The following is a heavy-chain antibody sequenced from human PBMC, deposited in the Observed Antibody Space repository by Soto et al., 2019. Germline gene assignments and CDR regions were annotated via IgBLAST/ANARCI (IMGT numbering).Heavy chain of an antibody. J-gene: IGHJ4*02. V-gene: IGHV3-30*18. CDR3: AKPYGDRYYFDY. CDR1: GFTFSSYG. CDR2: ISYDGSNK. Sequence: QVQLVESGGGVVQPGRSLRLSCAASGFTFSSYGMHWVRQAPGKGLEWVAVISYDGSNKYYADSVKGRLTISRDNSKNTLYLQMDSLRAEDTAVYYCAKPYGDRYYFDYWGQGTLVTVSS. D-gene: IGHD4-17*01.